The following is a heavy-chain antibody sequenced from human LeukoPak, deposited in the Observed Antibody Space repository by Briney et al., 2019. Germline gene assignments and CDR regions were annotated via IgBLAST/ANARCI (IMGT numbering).Heavy chain of an antibody. CDR3: AIALAGVFAITWSYNSVDP. D-gene: IGHD1-1*01. Sequence: GASVKVSFTGAGYTCTGSNMHWVRQAPGHGLEWMGWINPNSGGTNYAQKFQGRVTMTRDASISTAYMELSRLRSDDTAVYYCAIALAGVFAITWSYNSVDPWGQGTLVTVSS. J-gene: IGHJ5*02. V-gene: IGHV1-2*02. CDR2: INPNSGGT. CDR1: GYTCTGSN.